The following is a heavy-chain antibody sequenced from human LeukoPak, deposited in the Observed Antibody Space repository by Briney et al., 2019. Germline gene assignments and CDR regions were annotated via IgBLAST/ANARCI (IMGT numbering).Heavy chain of an antibody. CDR1: GFTFSSYG. CDR3: AKEARYYDFWSGYGYYYYYGMDV. J-gene: IGHJ6*02. D-gene: IGHD3-3*01. CDR2: ISYDGSNK. V-gene: IGHV3-30*18. Sequence: GGSLRLSCAASGFTFSSYGMHWVRQAPGKGLEWVAVISYDGSNKYYADSVKGRFTISRDNSKNTLYLQMNSLRAEDTAVYYCAKEARYYDFWSGYGYYYYYGMDVWGQGTTVTVSS.